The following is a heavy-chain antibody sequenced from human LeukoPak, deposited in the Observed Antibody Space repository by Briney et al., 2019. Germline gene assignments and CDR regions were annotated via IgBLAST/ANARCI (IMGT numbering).Heavy chain of an antibody. CDR2: ISYDGGNK. Sequence: GGPLRLSCAASGFTFSSYAMHWVRQAPGKGLEWVAIISYDGGNKYYADSVKGRFTISRDNSKNTLYLQMNSLRAEDTAVYYCARAEGEIVVDPIDYWGQGTLVTVSS. D-gene: IGHD3-22*01. J-gene: IGHJ4*02. CDR1: GFTFSSYA. CDR3: ARAEGEIVVDPIDY. V-gene: IGHV3-30-3*01.